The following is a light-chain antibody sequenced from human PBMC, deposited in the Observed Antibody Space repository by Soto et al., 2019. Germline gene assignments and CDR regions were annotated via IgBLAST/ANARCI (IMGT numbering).Light chain of an antibody. CDR3: QHYGSSPDT. CDR1: QSVSNNY. V-gene: IGKV3-20*01. CDR2: DAS. Sequence: EIVLTQSPGTLSLSPGERATLSCRASQSVSNNYLAWYQQKPGQAPRLLIYDASKRATGIPDRFSGSGSGTDFTLTISRLEPEDFAVYYCQHYGSSPDTFGQGTKVDI. J-gene: IGKJ1*01.